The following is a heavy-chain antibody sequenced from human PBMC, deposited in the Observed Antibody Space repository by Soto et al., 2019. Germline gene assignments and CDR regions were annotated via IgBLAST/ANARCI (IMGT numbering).Heavy chain of an antibody. J-gene: IGHJ4*02. CDR1: GGSISSYY. CDR3: ARQLVSGWFYYFDY. CDR2: IYYSGST. Sequence: PSETLSLTCTVSGGSISSYYWSWIRQPPGKGLEWIGYIYYSGSTNYNPSLKSRVTISVDTSKNQFSLKLSSVTAADTAVYYCARQLVSGWFYYFDYWGQGTLVTVSS. D-gene: IGHD6-19*01. V-gene: IGHV4-59*01.